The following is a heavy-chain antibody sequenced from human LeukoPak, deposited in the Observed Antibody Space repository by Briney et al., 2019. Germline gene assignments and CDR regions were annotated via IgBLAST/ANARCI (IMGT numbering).Heavy chain of an antibody. CDR2: ISSPSSYI. CDR1: GFTFSSYA. J-gene: IGHJ4*02. CDR3: ARDRGIQTFDY. D-gene: IGHD5-18*01. Sequence: PGGSLRLSCAASGFTFSSYAMSWVRQAPGKGLEWVSSISSPSSYIYYADSVKGRFTISRDNAKNSLYLQMNSLRAEDTAVYYCARDRGIQTFDYWGQGTLVTVSS. V-gene: IGHV3-21*01.